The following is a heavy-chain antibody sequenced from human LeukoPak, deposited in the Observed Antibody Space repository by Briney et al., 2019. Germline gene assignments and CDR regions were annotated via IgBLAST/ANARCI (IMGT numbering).Heavy chain of an antibody. Sequence: SETLSLTCAVYGGSFSGYYWSWIRQPPGKGLEWIGEINHSGSTNYNPSLKSRVTISVDTSKNQFSLKLSSVTAADTAVYYCARPYSSSPSWGQGILVTVSS. D-gene: IGHD6-13*01. CDR1: GGSFSGYY. V-gene: IGHV4-34*01. CDR3: ARPYSSSPS. J-gene: IGHJ5*02. CDR2: INHSGST.